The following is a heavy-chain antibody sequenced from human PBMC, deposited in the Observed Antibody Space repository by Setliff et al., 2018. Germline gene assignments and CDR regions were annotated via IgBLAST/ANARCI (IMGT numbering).Heavy chain of an antibody. Sequence: GGSLRLSCAASGFTFSSYAMTWVRQAPGKGLEWVSGISGYGSRTYYADSVKGRSTVSRDNSQNTMYLQMNSLRAEDTAVYYCIRDTSGRDAFDIWGQGTMVTVSS. CDR1: GFTFSSYA. CDR3: IRDTSGRDAFDI. V-gene: IGHV3-23*01. D-gene: IGHD6-19*01. J-gene: IGHJ3*02. CDR2: ISGYGSRT.